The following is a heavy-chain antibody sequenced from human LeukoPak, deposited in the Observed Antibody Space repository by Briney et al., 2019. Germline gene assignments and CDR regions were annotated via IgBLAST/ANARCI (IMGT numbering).Heavy chain of an antibody. CDR2: INWNGGST. V-gene: IGHV3-20*04. D-gene: IGHD6-19*01. CDR1: GFTFDDYG. Sequence: GGSLRLSCAASGFTFDDYGMSWVRQAPGKGLEGVSGINWNGGSTGYADSVKGRFTISRDNAKNSLYLQMNSLRAEDTALYYCARGRGVAGSLGYFDYWGQGTLVTVSS. J-gene: IGHJ4*02. CDR3: ARGRGVAGSLGYFDY.